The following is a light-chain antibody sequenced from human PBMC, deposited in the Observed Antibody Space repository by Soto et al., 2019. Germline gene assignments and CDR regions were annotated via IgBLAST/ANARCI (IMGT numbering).Light chain of an antibody. CDR1: QSVSSSY. V-gene: IGKV3-20*01. CDR2: GAS. J-gene: IGKJ5*01. Sequence: IVLTQSACTLSLSPGERATLSCRASQSVSSSYLAWYQQKPGQAPRLLIYGASSRATGIPDRFSGSGSGTDSTLTISRLEPEDFAVYYCQQYGSSPPINFGQGTRLEIK. CDR3: QQYGSSPPIN.